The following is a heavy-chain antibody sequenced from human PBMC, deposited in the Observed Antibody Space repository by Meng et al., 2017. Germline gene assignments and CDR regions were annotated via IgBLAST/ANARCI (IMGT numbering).Heavy chain of an antibody. D-gene: IGHD3-10*01. Sequence: SVKVSCKASGGTFSSYAISWVRQAPGQGLEWMGGIIPIVGTANYAQKFQGRVTITADKSTSTAYMELSSLRSEDTAVYYCARSGGIMVRGVIIGYYYGMDVWGQGTTVTVSS. V-gene: IGHV1-69*06. J-gene: IGHJ6*02. CDR3: ARSGGIMVRGVIIGYYYGMDV. CDR1: GGTFSSYA. CDR2: IIPIVGTA.